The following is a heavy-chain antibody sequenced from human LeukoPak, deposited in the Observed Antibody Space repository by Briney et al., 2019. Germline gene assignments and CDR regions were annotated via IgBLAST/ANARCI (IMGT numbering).Heavy chain of an antibody. CDR3: AKDPMVRGVDY. CDR2: ISGRGGST. Sequence: PGGTLRLSCAASGFTFSSYGMSWVRQAPGKGLEWVSAISGRGGSTYYADSVKGRFTISRDNSKNTLYLQMNSLRAEDTAVYYCAKDPMVRGVDYWGQGTLVTVSS. V-gene: IGHV3-23*01. CDR1: GFTFSSYG. J-gene: IGHJ4*02. D-gene: IGHD3-10*01.